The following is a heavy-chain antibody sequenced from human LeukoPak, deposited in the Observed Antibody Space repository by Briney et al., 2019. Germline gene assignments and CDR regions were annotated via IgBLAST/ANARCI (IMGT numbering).Heavy chain of an antibody. CDR2: INHSGST. CDR3: ARGTNWALFDY. D-gene: IGHD7-27*01. J-gene: IGHJ4*02. V-gene: IGHV4-34*01. Sequence: PETLSLTYAVYGGSFSGYYWSWIRQPPGKGLEWIGEINHSGSTNYNPSLKSRVTISVDTSKNQFSLKLSSVTAADTAVYYCARGTNWALFDYWGQGTLVTVSS. CDR1: GGSFSGYY.